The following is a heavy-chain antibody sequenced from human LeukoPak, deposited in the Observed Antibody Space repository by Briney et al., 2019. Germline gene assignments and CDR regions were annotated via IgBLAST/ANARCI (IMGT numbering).Heavy chain of an antibody. V-gene: IGHV3-48*03. CDR1: GFTFSTYE. Sequence: GGSLRLSCASSGFTFSTYEMNWVRQAPGKGLEWVSYISSGGSTIYYADSVKGRFTISRDNAKNSLYLQMNSLRAEDTAVYYCARDFGQWELNGGYYFDYWGQGTLVTVSS. CDR2: ISSGGSTI. CDR3: ARDFGQWELNGGYYFDY. D-gene: IGHD1-26*01. J-gene: IGHJ4*02.